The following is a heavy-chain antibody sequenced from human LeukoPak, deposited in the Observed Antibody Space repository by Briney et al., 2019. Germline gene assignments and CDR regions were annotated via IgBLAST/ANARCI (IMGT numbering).Heavy chain of an antibody. CDR2: ISYDGSNK. Sequence: PGRSLRLSCAASGFTFSSYGMHWVRQAPGKGLEWVAVISYDGSNKYHADSVKGRFTISRDNSKNTLYLQMNSLRAEDTAVYYCASGGQFNYWGQGTLVTVSS. CDR1: GFTFSSYG. J-gene: IGHJ4*02. CDR3: ASGGQFNY. V-gene: IGHV3-30*03. D-gene: IGHD3-16*01.